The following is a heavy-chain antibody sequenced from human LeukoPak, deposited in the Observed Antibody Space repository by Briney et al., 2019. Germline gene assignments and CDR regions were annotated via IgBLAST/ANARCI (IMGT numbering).Heavy chain of an antibody. CDR3: ARWLIVGATYAFDI. V-gene: IGHV4-59*08. Sequence: ASETLSLTCAVSGGSISSYYWSWIRQPPGKGLEWIGYIYYSGSTNYNPSLKSRVTISVDTSKNQFSLKLSSVTAADTAVYYCARWLIVGATYAFDIWGQGTMVTVSS. CDR2: IYYSGST. D-gene: IGHD1-26*01. CDR1: GGSISSYY. J-gene: IGHJ3*02.